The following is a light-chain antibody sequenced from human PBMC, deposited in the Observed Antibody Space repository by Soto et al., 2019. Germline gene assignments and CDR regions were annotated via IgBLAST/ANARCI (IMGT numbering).Light chain of an antibody. J-gene: IGLJ2*01. CDR1: SSDVGNYNY. CDR2: EVS. Sequence: QSVLTQPASVSGSPGQSITISCTGTSSDVGNYNYVSWYQQHPDKAPKLMIYEVSNRPSGVSNRFSGSKSGNAASLTISGLQAEDEADYYCSSYTTSSTLVVFGGGTQLTVL. V-gene: IGLV2-14*01. CDR3: SSYTTSSTLVV.